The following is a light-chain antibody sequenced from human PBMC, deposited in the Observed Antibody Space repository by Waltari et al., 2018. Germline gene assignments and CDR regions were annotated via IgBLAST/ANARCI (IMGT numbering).Light chain of an antibody. CDR2: DVS. V-gene: IGKV1-5*01. CDR1: QSVSDW. J-gene: IGKJ1*01. Sequence: DIQMTQSPSPLSASVGDRVTITCRASQSVSDWLAWYQQKPGKAPELLIFDVSTLKSGVPSRFSGRGSGTEFTLTISSLQPDDFATYYCQHYSHSSPWTLGKGTKVEIK. CDR3: QHYSHSSPWT.